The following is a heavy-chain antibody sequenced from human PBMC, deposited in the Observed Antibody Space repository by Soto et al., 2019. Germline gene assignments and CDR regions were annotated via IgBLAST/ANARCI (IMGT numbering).Heavy chain of an antibody. CDR2: ISYDGSNK. V-gene: IGHV3-30*18. D-gene: IGHD1-26*01. CDR1: GFTFSSNG. J-gene: IGHJ6*02. Sequence: PGGSLRLSCAASGFTFSSNGMHWVSQAPGKGLAWVAVISYDGSNKYYADSVKGRFTISRDNSKNTLYLQMNSLRAEDTAVYYCAKDLDSGSYYYGMDVWGQGSTVTVSS. CDR3: AKDLDSGSYYYGMDV.